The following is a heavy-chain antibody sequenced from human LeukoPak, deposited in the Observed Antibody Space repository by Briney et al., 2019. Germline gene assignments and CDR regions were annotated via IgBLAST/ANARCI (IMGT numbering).Heavy chain of an antibody. D-gene: IGHD4-17*01. CDR2: IYYSGST. J-gene: IGHJ3*02. V-gene: IGHV4-59*08. CDR1: GGSITNYY. Sequence: SETLSLTCTVSGGSITNYYWNWIRQPPGKGLEWIGYIYYSGSTNYNPSLKSRVTISVDTSKTQFSLKLTSVTAADTAVYYCAKYNGDGKDAFAIWGQGSMVTVSS. CDR3: AKYNGDGKDAFAI.